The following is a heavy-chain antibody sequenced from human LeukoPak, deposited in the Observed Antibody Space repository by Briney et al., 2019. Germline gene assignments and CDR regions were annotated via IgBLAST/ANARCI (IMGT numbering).Heavy chain of an antibody. Sequence: PGGSLRLSCAASGFTFDNYNMNWVRQPPGKGLEWVSSISSGTNYIFEADSVKGRFTVTKDTALNSLSLQMNSLRADDTAVYYCARSAGGNYFDYWDQGTLVTVSS. J-gene: IGHJ4*02. CDR2: ISSGTNYI. CDR3: ARSAGGNYFDY. CDR1: GFTFDNYN. V-gene: IGHV3-21*01. D-gene: IGHD2-8*02.